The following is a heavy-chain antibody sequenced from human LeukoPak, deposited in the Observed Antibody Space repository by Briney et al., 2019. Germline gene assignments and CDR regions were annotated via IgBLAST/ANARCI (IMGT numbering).Heavy chain of an antibody. D-gene: IGHD2/OR15-2a*01. Sequence: ASLKVSCKASGYTFTDYYLHWVRQAPGQGLEWMGWLNPNSGGTNFAQNFQGRVTMTRDTSITTAYMELSTLRSDDTAVYYCARYCPTSCNAGDTFDIWGQGTVVTVSS. V-gene: IGHV1-2*02. CDR3: ARYCPTSCNAGDTFDI. CDR2: LNPNSGGT. J-gene: IGHJ3*02. CDR1: GYTFTDYY.